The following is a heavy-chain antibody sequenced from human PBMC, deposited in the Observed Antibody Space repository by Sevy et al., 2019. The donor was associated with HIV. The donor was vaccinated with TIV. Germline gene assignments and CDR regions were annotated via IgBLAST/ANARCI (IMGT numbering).Heavy chain of an antibody. D-gene: IGHD6-19*01. CDR1: GYKVDMYG. CDR2: ISTYNGNR. CDR3: ARATGMAVAGTGRYFDF. V-gene: IGHV1-18*04. Sequence: ASVKVSCKISGYKVDMYGIAWVRQAPGQGLEWMGWISTYNGNRNYAQNFQGRVTMTTDTSTSVVYMELGGLRPDDTAVYYCARATGMAVAGTGRYFDFWVQGTLVTVSS. J-gene: IGHJ4*01.